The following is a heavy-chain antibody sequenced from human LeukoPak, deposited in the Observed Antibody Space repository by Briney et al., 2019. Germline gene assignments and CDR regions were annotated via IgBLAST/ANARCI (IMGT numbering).Heavy chain of an antibody. J-gene: IGHJ5*02. Sequence: SETLSLTCTVSGGSVSSGNSYWNWIRQPRGKGLEWIGYIYYSGSTNYNPSLKSQVTMSIDTSKNQFSLRLSSVTAADTAIYYCAREYSGRFDPWGQGTLVTVSS. D-gene: IGHD4-23*01. CDR3: AREYSGRFDP. CDR2: IYYSGST. CDR1: GGSVSSGNSY. V-gene: IGHV4-61*01.